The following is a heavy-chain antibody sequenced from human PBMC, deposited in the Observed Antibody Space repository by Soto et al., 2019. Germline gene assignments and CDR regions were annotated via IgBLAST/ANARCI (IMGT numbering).Heavy chain of an antibody. CDR1: GYTFTSYD. Sequence: GASVKVSCKVSGYTFTSYDINWVRQATGQGLEWMGWMNPNSGNTGYAQKFQGRVTMTRNTSISTAYMELSSLRSDDTAVYYCARDVWLDAFDIWGQGTMVTVSS. J-gene: IGHJ3*02. CDR3: ARDVWLDAFDI. D-gene: IGHD6-19*01. CDR2: MNPNSGNT. V-gene: IGHV1-8*01.